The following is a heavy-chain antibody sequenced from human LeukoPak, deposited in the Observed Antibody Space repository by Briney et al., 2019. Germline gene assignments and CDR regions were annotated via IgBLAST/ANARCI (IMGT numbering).Heavy chain of an antibody. CDR2: IKSNTAGGTT. D-gene: IGHD3-16*01. CDR1: GFTFSDAW. V-gene: IGHV3-15*01. J-gene: IGHJ4*02. CDR3: TTEYYYASNY. Sequence: GGSLRLSCAASGFTFSDAWMTWVRQAPGKGLEWVGRIKSNTAGGTTDYPAPVKDRFTISRDDSKNTLYLQMNSLKTEDTAVYYCTTEYYYASNYWGQGTLVTVSS.